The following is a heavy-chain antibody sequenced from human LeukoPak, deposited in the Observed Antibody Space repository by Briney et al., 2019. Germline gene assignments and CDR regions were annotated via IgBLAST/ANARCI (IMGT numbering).Heavy chain of an antibody. CDR1: GYSFTSNV. J-gene: IGHJ3*02. Sequence: ASVKVSCKASGYSFTSNVISWVRQAPGQGLEWMGWISAYNGNTNYAQKLQGRVTMTTDTSTSTAYMELRSLRSDDTAVYYCARDPREYYYDSSGYYALLPSDAFDIWGQGTMVTVSS. D-gene: IGHD3-22*01. V-gene: IGHV1-18*01. CDR2: ISAYNGNT. CDR3: ARDPREYYYDSSGYYALLPSDAFDI.